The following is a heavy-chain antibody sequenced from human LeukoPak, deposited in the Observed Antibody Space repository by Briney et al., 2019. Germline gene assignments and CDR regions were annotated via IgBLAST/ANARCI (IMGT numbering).Heavy chain of an antibody. CDR1: QYTYTHYV. CDR3: ARGLRREQQRLRAFDY. V-gene: IGHV1-8*01. D-gene: IGHD6-13*01. CDR2: RKPNSGNT. Sequence: APVSASGNPFQYTYTHYVINGGRHSSGHEVECRGWRKPNSGNTGCAQKFQGSVTMTITTSISTAYMELSRLRTEETAVYYCARGLRREQQRLRAFDYWGQGTPVTVSS. J-gene: IGHJ4*02.